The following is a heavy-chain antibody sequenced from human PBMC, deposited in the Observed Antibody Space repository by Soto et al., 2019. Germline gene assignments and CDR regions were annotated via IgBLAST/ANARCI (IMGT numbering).Heavy chain of an antibody. J-gene: IGHJ4*02. Sequence: PGGSLRLSCAASGFTFSSYAMSWVRQAPGKGLEWVSAISGSGGSTYYADSVKGRFTISRDNSKNTLYLQMNSLRAEDTAVYYCAKDPGRAAAGTYYFDYWGQGTLVTVSS. CDR3: AKDPGRAAAGTYYFDY. CDR1: GFTFSSYA. V-gene: IGHV3-23*01. D-gene: IGHD6-13*01. CDR2: ISGSGGST.